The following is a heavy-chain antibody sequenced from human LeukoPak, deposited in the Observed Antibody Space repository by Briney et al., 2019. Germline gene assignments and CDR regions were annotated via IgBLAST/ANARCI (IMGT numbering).Heavy chain of an antibody. J-gene: IGHJ3*02. CDR3: ARVGSRYGADAFDI. Sequence: SETLSLTCTITGGSINSYYWSWVRQPPGKGLEWVGYIYYTGRTTYSPSLESRVSISLDTSKDQFSLRLNSVTAADTAVYYCARVGSRYGADAFDIWGRGAMSSSL. V-gene: IGHV4-59*01. CDR1: GGSINSYY. D-gene: IGHD5-18*01. CDR2: IYYTGRT.